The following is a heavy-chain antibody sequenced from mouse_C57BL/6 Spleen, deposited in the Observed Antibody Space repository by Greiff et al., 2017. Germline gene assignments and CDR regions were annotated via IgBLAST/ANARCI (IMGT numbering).Heavy chain of an antibody. J-gene: IGHJ4*01. CDR3: ARAEGSYDYDEAMDY. V-gene: IGHV1-53*01. CDR1: GYTFTSYW. CDR2: INPSNGGT. Sequence: VQLQQPGTELVKPGASVKLSCKASGYTFTSYWMHWVKQRPGQGLEWIGNINPSNGGTNYNEKFKSKATLTVDKSSSTAYMQLSSLTSEDSAVYYCARAEGSYDYDEAMDYWGQGTSVTVSS. D-gene: IGHD2-4*01.